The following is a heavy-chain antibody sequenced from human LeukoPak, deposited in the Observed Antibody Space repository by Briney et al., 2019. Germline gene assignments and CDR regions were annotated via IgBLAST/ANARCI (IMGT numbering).Heavy chain of an antibody. CDR1: GGSISSSSYY. V-gene: IGHV4-39*01. CDR2: IYYSGST. Sequence: SETLSLTCTVSGGSISSSSYYWGWIRQPPGKGLEWIGSIYYSGSTYYNPSLKSRVTISVDTSKNQFSLKLSSVTAADTAVYYCARSMVTLGDAFDIWGQGTMVTVSS. CDR3: ARSMVTLGDAFDI. D-gene: IGHD4-23*01. J-gene: IGHJ3*02.